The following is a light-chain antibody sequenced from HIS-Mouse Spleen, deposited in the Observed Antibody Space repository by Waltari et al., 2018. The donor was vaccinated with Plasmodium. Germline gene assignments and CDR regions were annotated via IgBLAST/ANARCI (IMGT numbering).Light chain of an antibody. V-gene: IGKV3-15*01. Sequence: EIVMTQSPATLSVSPGARATLSCRASPRVSINLARYQQKPGQAPRLLSYCASTSATGIPARFSGSGSGTDFTLTISSLQSEDFAVYYCQQYNNWSFTFGPGTKVDIK. CDR2: CAS. CDR3: QQYNNWSFT. J-gene: IGKJ3*01. CDR1: PRVSIN.